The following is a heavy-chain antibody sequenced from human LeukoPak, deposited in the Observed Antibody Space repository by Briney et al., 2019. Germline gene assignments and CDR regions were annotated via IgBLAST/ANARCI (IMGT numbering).Heavy chain of an antibody. CDR1: GFTFSTYG. Sequence: PGGSLRLSCAASGFTFSTYGMHWVRQAPGKGLEWVAFVRYDGSNKYYADSVKGRFTISRDNPKNTLFLQMSSLRVEDTAVYYCANGAAGRYCSSTTCYRWGQGTLVTVSS. CDR3: ANGAAGRYCSSTTCYR. CDR2: VRYDGSNK. J-gene: IGHJ4*02. V-gene: IGHV3-30*02. D-gene: IGHD2-2*01.